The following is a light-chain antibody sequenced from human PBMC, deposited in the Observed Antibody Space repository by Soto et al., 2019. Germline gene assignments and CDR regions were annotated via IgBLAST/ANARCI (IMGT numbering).Light chain of an antibody. V-gene: IGKV1-5*03. J-gene: IGKJ1*01. CDR1: QSISSW. CDR2: KAS. CDR3: QQYNSYPWT. Sequence: DIQMTQSPSTLSASVGDRVTITCRASQSISSWLAWYQQKPGKAPKLLIYKASSLESGVPSRFSGSGSGREFTLTISSLQPDDFATYYCQQYNSYPWTFGQGTKVVIK.